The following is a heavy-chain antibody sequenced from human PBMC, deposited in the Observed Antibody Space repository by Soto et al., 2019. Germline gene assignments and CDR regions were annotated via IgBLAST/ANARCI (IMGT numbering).Heavy chain of an antibody. CDR3: ARVGGGLASLGYYGMDV. D-gene: IGHD3-10*01. CDR2: ILPVFGTT. CDR1: GGLFSSYA. V-gene: IGHV1-69*13. J-gene: IGHJ6*02. Sequence: SVKVSCKDSGGLFSSYAISWVRQAPGQGLEWMGGILPVFGTTNYAQKFQGRVTITADESTNTAYMELSRLKSDDTAVYYCARVGGGLASLGYYGMDVWGQGTTVTVSS.